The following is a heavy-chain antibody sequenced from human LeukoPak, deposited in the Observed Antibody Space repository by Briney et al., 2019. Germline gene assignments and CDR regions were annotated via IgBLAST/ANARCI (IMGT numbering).Heavy chain of an antibody. J-gene: IGHJ4*02. D-gene: IGHD1-26*01. V-gene: IGHV3-23*01. CDR2: ISGGGGST. CDR3: AKGGKWDVTPFDY. Sequence: GGSLRLSCAASGYTFTNYTRNWVREAPGKGLEWVSTISGGGGSTYYADSVKGRFTISRDNSKNTLYLQVNSLRAEDTAVYYCAKGGKWDVTPFDYWGQGTLVTVSS. CDR1: GYTFTNYT.